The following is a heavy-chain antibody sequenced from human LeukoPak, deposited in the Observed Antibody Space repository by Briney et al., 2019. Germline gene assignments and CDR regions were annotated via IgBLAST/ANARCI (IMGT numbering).Heavy chain of an antibody. CDR2: ISGSGGST. D-gene: IGHD3-22*01. CDR1: GFTFSSYA. CDR3: AKDTIITMIVVVTPDAFDI. Sequence: GGSLRLSCAASGFTFSSYAMSWVRQAPGKGLEWVSGISGSGGSTYYADSVKGRFTISRDNSKNTLYLQMNGLRAEDTAVYYCAKDTIITMIVVVTPDAFDIWGQGTMVTVSS. V-gene: IGHV3-23*01. J-gene: IGHJ3*02.